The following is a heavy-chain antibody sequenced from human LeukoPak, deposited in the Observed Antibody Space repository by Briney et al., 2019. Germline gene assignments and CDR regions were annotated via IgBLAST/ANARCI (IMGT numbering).Heavy chain of an antibody. CDR3: ARRSGIAVAGAFDY. CDR2: ISGSGDST. Sequence: QAGGSPRLSCAASKFTFSTFSMSWVRQAPGKGLEWVSGISGSGDSTYYADSVKGRFTISRDNSKNTLYLQMNSLRAEGTAVYYCARRSGIAVAGAFDYWGQGTLVTVSS. V-gene: IGHV3-23*01. J-gene: IGHJ4*02. D-gene: IGHD6-19*01. CDR1: KFTFSTFS.